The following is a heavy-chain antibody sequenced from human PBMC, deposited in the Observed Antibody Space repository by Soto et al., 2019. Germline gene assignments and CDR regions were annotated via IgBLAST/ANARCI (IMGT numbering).Heavy chain of an antibody. D-gene: IGHD3-10*01. Sequence: GASVKVSCKASGYTFTSYYMHWVRQAPGQGLEWMGIINPSGGSTSYAQKFQGRVTMTRDTSTSTVYMELSSLRSEDTAVYYCARSWSGSGSYFWGGPARPDNWFDPWGQGTLVTVSS. J-gene: IGHJ5*02. CDR3: ARSWSGSGSYFWGGPARPDNWFDP. CDR2: INPSGGST. CDR1: GYTFTSYY. V-gene: IGHV1-46*03.